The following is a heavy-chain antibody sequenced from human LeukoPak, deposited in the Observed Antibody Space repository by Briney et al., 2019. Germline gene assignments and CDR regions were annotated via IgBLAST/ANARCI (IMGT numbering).Heavy chain of an antibody. V-gene: IGHV4-34*01. CDR3: AKGYCSGGSCYPPDY. D-gene: IGHD2-15*01. J-gene: IGHJ4*02. CDR1: GGSFSGYY. Sequence: PSETLSLTCAVYGGSFSGYYWSWIRQPPGKGLEWIGEINHSGSTNYNPSLKGRVTISVDTSKNQFSLKLSSVTAADTAVYYCAKGYCSGGSCYPPDYWGQGTLVTVSS. CDR2: INHSGST.